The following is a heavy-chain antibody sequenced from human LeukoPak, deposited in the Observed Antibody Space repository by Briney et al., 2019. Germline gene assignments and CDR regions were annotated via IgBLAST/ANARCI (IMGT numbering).Heavy chain of an antibody. J-gene: IGHJ4*02. Sequence: GGSLRLSCAASGFTFSSYSMNWVRQAPGKGLEWVSSISSSSSYIYYADSVKGRFTISRDNAKNSLYLQMNSLRAEDTAVYYCARDLTYDFWSSDYWGQGTLVTVSS. CDR2: ISSSSSYI. D-gene: IGHD3-3*01. CDR3: ARDLTYDFWSSDY. V-gene: IGHV3-21*01. CDR1: GFTFSSYS.